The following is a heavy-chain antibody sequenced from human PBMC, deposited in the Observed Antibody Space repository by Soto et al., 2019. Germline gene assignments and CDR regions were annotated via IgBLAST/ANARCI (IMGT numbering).Heavy chain of an antibody. Sequence: PSETLSLTCTVSGASLSNYYWSWIRQPAGKGLEWIGRIYSSGSTNYNPSLKSRVTMSVDTSKNQFSLNLSSVTAADTAVYYCARGSYGDYARGMDAWGQGTTVTVSS. J-gene: IGHJ6*02. CDR2: IYSSGST. CDR3: ARGSYGDYARGMDA. CDR1: GASLSNYY. D-gene: IGHD4-17*01. V-gene: IGHV4-4*07.